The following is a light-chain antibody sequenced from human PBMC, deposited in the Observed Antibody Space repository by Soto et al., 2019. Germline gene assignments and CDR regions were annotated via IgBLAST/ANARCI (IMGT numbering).Light chain of an antibody. CDR2: DVS. J-gene: IGLJ1*01. CDR3: SSYTSSSTWV. V-gene: IGLV2-14*01. CDR1: SSDVGGYNY. Sequence: QSALTQPASVSGSPGQSITIYCTGTSSDVGGYNYVSWYQQHPGKAPKLMIYDVSNRPSGVSNRFSGSKSGNTASLTIAGLQAEDEADYYCSSYTSSSTWVFGTGTKLTVL.